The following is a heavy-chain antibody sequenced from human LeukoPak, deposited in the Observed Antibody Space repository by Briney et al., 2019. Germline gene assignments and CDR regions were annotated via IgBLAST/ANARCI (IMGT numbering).Heavy chain of an antibody. CDR1: GFTFSSYA. CDR2: ISGSGGVT. Sequence: PGGSLRLSCAASGFTFSSYAWGWVPRAQGRGRGWVSAISGSGGVTYYADSVKGRFTISRDNSKNTLYLQMNSLRAEDTAVYYCAKREWIQLWLPLSYWGQGTLVTVSS. V-gene: IGHV3-23*01. J-gene: IGHJ4*02. D-gene: IGHD5-18*01. CDR3: AKREWIQLWLPLSY.